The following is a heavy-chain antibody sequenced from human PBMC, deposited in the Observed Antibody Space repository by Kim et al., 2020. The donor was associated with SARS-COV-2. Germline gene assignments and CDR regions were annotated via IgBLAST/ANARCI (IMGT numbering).Heavy chain of an antibody. CDR3: ARRVLWSRAEWYFDL. J-gene: IGHJ2*01. CDR2: IDPSDSYT. D-gene: IGHD3-10*01. Sequence: GGSLRLSCKGSGYSFTSYWISWVRQMPGKGLEWMGRIDPSDSYTNYSPSFQGHVTISADKSISTAYLQWSSLKASDTAMYYCARRVLWSRAEWYFDLWGRGTLVTVSS. V-gene: IGHV5-10-1*01. CDR1: GYSFTSYW.